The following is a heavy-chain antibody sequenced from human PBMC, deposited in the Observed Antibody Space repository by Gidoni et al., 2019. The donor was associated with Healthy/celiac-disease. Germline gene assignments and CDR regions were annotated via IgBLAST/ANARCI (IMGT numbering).Heavy chain of an antibody. D-gene: IGHD6-13*01. Sequence: EVQLVESGGGLIQPGGSLRLSCAASGFTVSSNYMSWVRQAPGKGLEWVSVIYSGGSTYYADSVKGRFTNSRDNSKNTLYLQMNSLRAEDTAVYYCASLSSSWYTTYYYYMDVWGKGTTVTVSS. CDR2: IYSGGST. CDR1: GFTVSSNY. CDR3: ASLSSSWYTTYYYYMDV. J-gene: IGHJ6*03. V-gene: IGHV3-53*01.